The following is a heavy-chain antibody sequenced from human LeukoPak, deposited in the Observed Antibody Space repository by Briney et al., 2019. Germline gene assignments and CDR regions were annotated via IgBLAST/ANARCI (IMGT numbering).Heavy chain of an antibody. CDR2: ISEGVGNT. D-gene: IGHD4-17*01. CDR3: AKREKGTTGRFFDY. Sequence: GGSLRLSCAASGFTFTNYAMTWVRQAPGKGLEWVSGISEGVGNTYYADSGKGRFTISRDHSKNTLYLQMNSLRAEDTALYYCAKREKGTTGRFFDYWGQGTLVTVSS. J-gene: IGHJ4*02. V-gene: IGHV3-23*01. CDR1: GFTFTNYA.